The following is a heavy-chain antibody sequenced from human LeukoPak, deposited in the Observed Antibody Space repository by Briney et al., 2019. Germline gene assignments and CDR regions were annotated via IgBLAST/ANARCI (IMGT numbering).Heavy chain of an antibody. CDR1: GDSVSSYY. V-gene: IGHV4-59*02. D-gene: IGHD3-16*01. CDR2: IYHTGHT. Sequence: PSETLSLTCTVSGDSVSSYYWSWIRQPPGKGLEWIGYIYHTGHTEYNPSLKSRVSISLDTSKSQFSLKLSSVTAADTAVYYCARHRFGHLFDTWGQGTLVIVSS. CDR3: ARHRFGHLFDT. J-gene: IGHJ4*02.